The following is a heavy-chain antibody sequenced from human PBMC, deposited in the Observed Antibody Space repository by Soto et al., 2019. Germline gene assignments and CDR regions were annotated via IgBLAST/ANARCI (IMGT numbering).Heavy chain of an antibody. D-gene: IGHD3-22*01. CDR3: AREYDSSGYPRLYYYYGMDV. CDR1: GYTFTSYG. J-gene: IGHJ6*02. V-gene: IGHV1-18*04. Sequence: GASVKVSCKASGYTFTSYGISWVRQAPGQGLEWMGWISAYNGNTNYAQKLQGRVTMTTDTSTSTAYMELRSLRSDDTAVYYCAREYDSSGYPRLYYYYGMDVWSQGTTVTVSS. CDR2: ISAYNGNT.